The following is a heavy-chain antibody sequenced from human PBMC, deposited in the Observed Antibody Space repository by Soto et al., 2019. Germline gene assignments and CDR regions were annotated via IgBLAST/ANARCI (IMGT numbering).Heavy chain of an antibody. CDR2: IYYSGST. Sequence: SETLSLSCTVSGGSITSSSYYWGWIRQPPGKGLEWIGSIYYSGSTYYNPSLKSRVTISVDTSKNQFSLKLSSVTAADTAVYYCATQEVGGSYVYTFDFWGQGALVTVSS. CDR3: ATQEVGGSYVYTFDF. D-gene: IGHD1-26*01. V-gene: IGHV4-39*01. J-gene: IGHJ5*01. CDR1: GGSITSSSYY.